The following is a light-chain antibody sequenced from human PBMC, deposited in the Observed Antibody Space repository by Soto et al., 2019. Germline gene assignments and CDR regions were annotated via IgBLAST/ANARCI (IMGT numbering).Light chain of an antibody. CDR2: DAS. CDR1: QDISNY. J-gene: IGKJ3*01. Sequence: DLPMTQSPSSLSASVGDRVTITCQASQDISNYLNWYQQKPGKAPKLLIYDASNLETGVPSRFSGSGSRTDFTFPISSLQPEDIATYYCQQYDNLPFGPGTKVDIK. V-gene: IGKV1-33*01. CDR3: QQYDNLP.